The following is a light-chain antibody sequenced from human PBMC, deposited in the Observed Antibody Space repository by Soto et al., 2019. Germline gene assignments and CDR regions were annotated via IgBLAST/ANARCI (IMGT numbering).Light chain of an antibody. J-gene: IGKJ4*01. V-gene: IGKV3-15*01. CDR2: GAS. CDR1: QGVSRK. Sequence: DIVMTQSPATLSVAPGERVTFSCRASQGVSRKLAWYQHKPGQAPRLLISGASTGATGIPARFSGSGSGTEFTLTISSLKSEDCAIYYCQQYHTWPITFGGGTKVEI. CDR3: QQYHTWPIT.